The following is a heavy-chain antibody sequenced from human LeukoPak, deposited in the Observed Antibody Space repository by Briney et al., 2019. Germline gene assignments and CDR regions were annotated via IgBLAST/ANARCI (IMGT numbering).Heavy chain of an antibody. CDR2: INHSGST. J-gene: IGHJ5*01. CDR3: ARRPRGVIIKTWFDS. Sequence: PSETLSLTCAVYGGSLSGYYWSWIRQPPGKGLEWIGEINHSGSTNYNPSLKSRVTISVDTSKNQFSLNLSSVTAADTAVYYCARRPRGVIIKTWFDSWGQGTLVTVSS. V-gene: IGHV4-34*01. CDR1: GGSLSGYY. D-gene: IGHD3-10*01.